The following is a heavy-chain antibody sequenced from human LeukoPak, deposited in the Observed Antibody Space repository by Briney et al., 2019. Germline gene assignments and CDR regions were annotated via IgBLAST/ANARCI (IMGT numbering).Heavy chain of an antibody. CDR2: IKQDGSEK. CDR1: GFTFSSYW. D-gene: IGHD3-3*01. Sequence: GGSLRLSCAASGFTFSSYWMSWVRQAPGKGLEWVANIKQDGSEKYYVDSVKGRFTISRDNAKNSLYLQMNSLRAEDTAVYYCARASKYYDFWSGYRVWKVPLDYWGQGTLVTVSS. V-gene: IGHV3-7*01. J-gene: IGHJ4*02. CDR3: ARASKYYDFWSGYRVWKVPLDY.